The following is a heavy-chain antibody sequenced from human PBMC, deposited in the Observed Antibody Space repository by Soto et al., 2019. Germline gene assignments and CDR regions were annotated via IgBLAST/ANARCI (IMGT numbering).Heavy chain of an antibody. Sequence: PSETLSLTCTVSGGSISSSTYYWGWILQPPGKGLEWIGNIYYSGNTHYNPSLKSRFTVSVDVSKNQFSLKLNSVTAADTAVYYCARRRGGNHFFDYWGQGALVTVS. V-gene: IGHV4-39*01. CDR1: GGSISSSTYY. D-gene: IGHD5-12*01. CDR2: IYYSGNT. J-gene: IGHJ4*02. CDR3: ARRRGGNHFFDY.